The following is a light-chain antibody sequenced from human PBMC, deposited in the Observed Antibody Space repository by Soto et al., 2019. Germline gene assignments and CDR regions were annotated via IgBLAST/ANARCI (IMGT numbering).Light chain of an antibody. CDR1: QSGTSSY. Sequence: EIVLTQSPGTLYLSPGERATLSCRASQSGTSSYLAWYQQKPGQAPRLLIYGASRRATEIPDRFSGSGSGTGFTLTISRLEPGDFAVYYCKVYSSSSYSFGQGTKLEIK. CDR3: KVYSSSSYS. J-gene: IGKJ2*01. V-gene: IGKV3-20*01. CDR2: GAS.